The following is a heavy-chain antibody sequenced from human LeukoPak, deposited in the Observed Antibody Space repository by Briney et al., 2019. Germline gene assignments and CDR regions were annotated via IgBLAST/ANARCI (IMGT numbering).Heavy chain of an antibody. Sequence: SETLSLTCTVSGGSISSSYWSWIRQPAGKGLEWIGRIYTSGITNYNPSLRSRVTMSVDTSKNQFSLKLSSVTAADTAVYYCARGGWYDAFDIWAKGQWSPSLQ. D-gene: IGHD6-19*01. CDR2: IYTSGIT. CDR3: ARGGWYDAFDI. V-gene: IGHV4-4*07. CDR1: GGSISSSY. J-gene: IGHJ3*02.